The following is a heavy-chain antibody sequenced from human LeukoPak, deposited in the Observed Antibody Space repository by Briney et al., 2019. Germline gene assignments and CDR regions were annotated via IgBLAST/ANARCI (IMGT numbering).Heavy chain of an antibody. CDR3: ARGSKGQYYYDSSGFIR. V-gene: IGHV3-53*01. CDR1: GFTVSSIY. CDR2: IYSGGTT. J-gene: IGHJ4*02. D-gene: IGHD3-22*01. Sequence: PGGSLRLSCAASGFTVSSIYMGWVRQAPEKGLEWVSVIYSGGTTYYADSVKGRFTISRDNSKNTLYLQMNSLRAEDTAVYYCARGSKGQYYYDSSGFIRWGQGTLVTVSS.